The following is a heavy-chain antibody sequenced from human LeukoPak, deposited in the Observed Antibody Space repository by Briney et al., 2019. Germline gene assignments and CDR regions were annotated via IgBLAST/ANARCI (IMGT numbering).Heavy chain of an antibody. V-gene: IGHV4-34*01. CDR1: GGSFSGYY. J-gene: IGHJ5*02. CDR2: INHSGST. D-gene: IGHD3-3*01. CDR3: AREADFWSGYQPWFDP. Sequence: KPSETLSLTCAVYGGSFSGYYWSWIRQPPGKGLEWIGEINHSGSTNYSPSLKSRVTISVDTSKNQFSLKLSSVTAADTAVYYCAREADFWSGYQPWFDPWGQGTLVTVSS.